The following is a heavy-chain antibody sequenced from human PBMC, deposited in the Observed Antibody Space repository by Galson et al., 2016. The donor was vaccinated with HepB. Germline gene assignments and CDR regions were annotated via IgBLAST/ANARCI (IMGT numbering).Heavy chain of an antibody. J-gene: IGHJ6*02. V-gene: IGHV3-7*01. CDR3: ARLSRPYGLDV. CDR1: GFTLSDYW. CDR2: INEDGNIK. Sequence: SLRLSCAASGFTLSDYWMTWVRQAPGKGLEWVANINEDGNIKLYVNSVKGRFTISRDSTRNSVYLEMNSLSGDDTAVYYCARLSRPYGLDVWGHGTTVTVSS. D-gene: IGHD6-13*01.